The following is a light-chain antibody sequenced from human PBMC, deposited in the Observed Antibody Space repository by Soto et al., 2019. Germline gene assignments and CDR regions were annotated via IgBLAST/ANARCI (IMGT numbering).Light chain of an antibody. CDR3: QQANSFPQT. CDR1: HSISSW. CDR2: AAS. J-gene: IGKJ1*01. Sequence: DIQMTQSPSSVSSSVGDTVTITCRASHSISSWLAWYQQKPGKAPKLLIYAASTLQSGVPSRFSGSGFGTDFTLTITSLQPEDFATYYCQQANSFPQTFGQGTKVELK. V-gene: IGKV1-12*01.